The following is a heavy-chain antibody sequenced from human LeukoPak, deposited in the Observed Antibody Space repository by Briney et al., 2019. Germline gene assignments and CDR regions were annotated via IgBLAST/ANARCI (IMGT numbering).Heavy chain of an antibody. D-gene: IGHD3-10*01. J-gene: IGHJ4*02. Sequence: GGSLRLSCAASGFTFSSYGMHWVRQAPGKGLEWVSSITSTSSSMSYADSVEGRFTISRDNAKNSLYLQMNSLSADDTAVYYCRFGDFNDYWGQGTLVTVSS. V-gene: IGHV3-21*01. CDR1: GFTFSSYG. CDR2: ITSTSSSM. CDR3: RFGDFNDY.